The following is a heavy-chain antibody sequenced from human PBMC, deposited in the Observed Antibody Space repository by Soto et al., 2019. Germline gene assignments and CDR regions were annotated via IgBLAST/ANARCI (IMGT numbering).Heavy chain of an antibody. D-gene: IGHD3-22*01. J-gene: IGHJ4*02. CDR2: IIPRFGTA. CDR3: AKVKYDSSGYYRNFDY. V-gene: IGHV1-69*13. CDR1: GGTFSSYA. Sequence: SVKVSCKASGGTFSSYAISWVRQAPGQGLEWVGGIIPRFGTANYAQKFQGRVTITADESTSTAYMELSSLRSEDTAMYYCAKVKYDSSGYYRNFDYWGQGALVTVSS.